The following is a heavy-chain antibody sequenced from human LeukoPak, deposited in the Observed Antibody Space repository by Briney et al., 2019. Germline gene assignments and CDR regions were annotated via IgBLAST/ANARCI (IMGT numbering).Heavy chain of an antibody. CDR1: GYSFTSYW. D-gene: IGHD2-15*01. CDR3: ARVGYCSGGNCYDPYYFDY. CDR2: IYPGDSDT. V-gene: IGHV5-51*01. J-gene: IGHJ4*02. Sequence: GESLKISCKGSGYSFTSYWIGWVRQMPGKGLEWMGIIYPGDSDTRYSPSFQGQVTISADKSISTAYLQWSSLKASDTAMYYCARVGYCSGGNCYDPYYFDYWGQGILVTVSS.